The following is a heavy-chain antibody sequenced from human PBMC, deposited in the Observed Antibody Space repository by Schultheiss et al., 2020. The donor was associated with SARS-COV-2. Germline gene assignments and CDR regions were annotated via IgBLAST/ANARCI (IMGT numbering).Heavy chain of an antibody. V-gene: IGHV3-64*04. D-gene: IGHD1-26*01. CDR2: ISSNGGST. CDR3: AKAQASVVGARVLDY. CDR1: GFTFSSYA. J-gene: IGHJ4*02. Sequence: GGSLRLSCSASGFTFSSYAMHWVRQAPGKGLEYVSAISSNGGSTYYADSVKGRFTISRDNSKNTLYLQMNSLRAEDTAVYYCAKAQASVVGARVLDYWGQGTLVTVSS.